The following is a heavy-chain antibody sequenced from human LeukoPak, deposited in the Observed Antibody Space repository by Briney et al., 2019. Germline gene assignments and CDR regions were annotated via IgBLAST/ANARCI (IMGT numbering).Heavy chain of an antibody. V-gene: IGHV4-39*07. Sequence: NASETLSLTCTVSGGSISSSSYYWGWIRQPPGKGLEWIGSIYYSGSTYYNPSVKSRVTISVDTSKNQFSLKLSSVTAADTAVYYCARGPPRYFDWLLSIYYFDYWGQGTLVTVSS. D-gene: IGHD3-9*01. J-gene: IGHJ4*02. CDR1: GGSISSSSYY. CDR2: IYYSGST. CDR3: ARGPPRYFDWLLSIYYFDY.